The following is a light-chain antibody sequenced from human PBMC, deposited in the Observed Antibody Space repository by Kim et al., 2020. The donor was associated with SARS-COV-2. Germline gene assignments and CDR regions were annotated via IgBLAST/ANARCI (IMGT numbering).Light chain of an antibody. Sequence: APGGAATITCGGTSIGSKSVHWYQQRSGQAPLLVIYYDDSRPSGIPERFSASNFDNTAALTISRVEAGDEADYYCQVWDSSTDQVIFGGGTQLTVL. CDR2: YDD. CDR3: QVWDSSTDQVI. J-gene: IGLJ2*01. V-gene: IGLV3-21*04. CDR1: SIGSKS.